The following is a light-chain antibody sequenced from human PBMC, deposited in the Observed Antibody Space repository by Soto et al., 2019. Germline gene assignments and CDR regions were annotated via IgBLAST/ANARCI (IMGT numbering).Light chain of an antibody. Sequence: DIQMTQSPSSLSASVGDRVTITCRASQSISSYLNWYQQKTGEAPKLLIYGTSNLQSGVPSRFSGSGSGTDFTLTISSLQPEDFASYYCQQTYSSYVTFGQGTKVDIK. CDR1: QSISSY. CDR3: QQTYSSYVT. J-gene: IGKJ1*01. CDR2: GTS. V-gene: IGKV1-39*01.